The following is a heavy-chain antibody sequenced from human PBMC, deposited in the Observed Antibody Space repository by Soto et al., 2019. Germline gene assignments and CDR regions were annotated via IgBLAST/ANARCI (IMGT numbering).Heavy chain of an antibody. Sequence: EVQLLESGGGLVQPGGSLRLSCTASGFTFSDHAMTWVRQAPGKGLEWLSGISGGGTGAYYADSVKGRFTVSRDNSNNTVFLQMDSLRVEDTAVYYCAIDLLWQTHWCQGTLVTVSS. CDR1: GFTFSDHA. D-gene: IGHD2-21*01. CDR2: ISGGGTGA. CDR3: AIDLLWQTH. J-gene: IGHJ4*02. V-gene: IGHV3-23*01.